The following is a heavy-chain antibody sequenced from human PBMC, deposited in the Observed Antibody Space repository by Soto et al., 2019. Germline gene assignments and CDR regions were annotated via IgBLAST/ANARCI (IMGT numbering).Heavy chain of an antibody. Sequence: QMQLQESGPGLVKPSETLSLACTVSGGSVSSPKYFWSWIRQPPGKGLEWVAYIYNNGKTNYNPSLKSRATISVDTAKNQCSLNLTSVTGPDSAVYFCARTVMPVGNLPAFAHWGQGVLVTVSS. CDR1: GGSVSSPKYF. D-gene: IGHD1-7*01. CDR2: IYNNGKT. J-gene: IGHJ4*02. V-gene: IGHV4-61*01. CDR3: ARTVMPVGNLPAFAH.